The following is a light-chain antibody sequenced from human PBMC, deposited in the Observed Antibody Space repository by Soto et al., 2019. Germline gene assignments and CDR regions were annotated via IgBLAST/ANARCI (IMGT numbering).Light chain of an antibody. J-gene: IGKJ1*01. V-gene: IGKV2-30*01. CDR3: MQGPHWPPT. CDR1: QSLVYSDGIAY. CDR2: KAS. Sequence: DVVMTQSPLSLPVTLGQPASISCRSSQSLVYSDGIAYLSWFQQRPGQSPRRLIYKASNRDSGVPDRFSGSGSGTDFTLKIERVEAEDFGIYYCMQGPHWPPTFGRGTRVEIK.